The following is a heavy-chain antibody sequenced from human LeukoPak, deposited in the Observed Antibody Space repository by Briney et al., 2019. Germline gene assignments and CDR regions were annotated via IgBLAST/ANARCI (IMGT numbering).Heavy chain of an antibody. V-gene: IGHV3-48*03. J-gene: IGHJ4*02. CDR3: ARETISYDY. CDR2: ISSSGFNI. Sequence: PGGSLRLSCAVSGFTFSSYEMNWVRQAPGKGLEWVSYISSSGFNIYYADSVKGRFTISRDNAKNSLYLQMNSLRAEDTAVYYCARETISYDYWGQGTLVTVSS. D-gene: IGHD3-9*01. CDR1: GFTFSSYE.